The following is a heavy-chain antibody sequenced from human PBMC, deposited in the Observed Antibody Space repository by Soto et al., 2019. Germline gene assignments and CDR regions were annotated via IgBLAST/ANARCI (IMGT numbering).Heavy chain of an antibody. D-gene: IGHD6-19*01. CDR1: GGSISSYY. Sequence: PSETLSLTCTVSGGSISSYYWSWIRQPPGKGLEWIGYIYYSGSTNYNPSLKSRVTISVDTSKNQFSLKLSSVTAADTAVYYCARDPDGYSSGWYSHWGQGTLVTVSS. CDR2: IYYSGST. CDR3: ARDPDGYSSGWYSH. J-gene: IGHJ4*02. V-gene: IGHV4-59*01.